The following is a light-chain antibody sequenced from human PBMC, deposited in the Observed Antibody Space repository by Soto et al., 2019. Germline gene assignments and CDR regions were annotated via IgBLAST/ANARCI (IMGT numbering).Light chain of an antibody. CDR2: AAS. CDR1: QSINSY. Sequence: DIQMTQSPSSQSASVGDRVTITCRASQSINSYLNWYQQKPGKAPKLLIYAASSLQSGVPSRFSGSGSETDFTLTITRLQPDDFATYDCQQSFSTPRPFGQGTRVDI. J-gene: IGKJ1*01. V-gene: IGKV1-39*01. CDR3: QQSFSTPRP.